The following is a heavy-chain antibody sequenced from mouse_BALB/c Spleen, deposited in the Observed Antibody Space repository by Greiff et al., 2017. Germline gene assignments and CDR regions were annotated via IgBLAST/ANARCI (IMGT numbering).Heavy chain of an antibody. CDR3: TRADVY. J-gene: IGHJ2*01. V-gene: IGHV1-69*02. Sequence: VQLQQSGAELVRPGASVKLSCKASGYTFTSYWINWVKQRPGQGLEWIGNIYPSDSYTNYNQKFKDKATLTVDKSSSTAYMQLSSPTSEDSAVYYCTRADVYWGQGTTLTVSS. CDR1: GYTFTSYW. CDR2: IYPSDSYT.